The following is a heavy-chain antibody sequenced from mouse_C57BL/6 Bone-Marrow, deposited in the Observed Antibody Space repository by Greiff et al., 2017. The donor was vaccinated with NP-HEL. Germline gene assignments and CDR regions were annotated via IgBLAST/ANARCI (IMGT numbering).Heavy chain of an antibody. D-gene: IGHD1-1*01. CDR1: GYTFTSYW. V-gene: IGHV1-72*01. CDR3: ARYTTVVGRYFDV. Sequence: QVQLKQPGAELVKPGASVKLSFKASGYTFTSYWMHWVKQRPGRGLEWIGRIDPNSGGTKYNEKFKSKATLTVDKPSSTAYMQLSSLTSEDSAVYYCARYTTVVGRYFDVWGTGTTVTVSS. CDR2: IDPNSGGT. J-gene: IGHJ1*03.